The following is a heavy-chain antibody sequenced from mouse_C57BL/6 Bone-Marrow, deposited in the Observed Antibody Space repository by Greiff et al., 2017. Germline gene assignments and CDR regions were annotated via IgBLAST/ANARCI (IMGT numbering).Heavy chain of an antibody. CDR3: ARYNYYDGYAMDY. CDR1: GFTFTDYY. Sequence: EVKLVESGGGLVQPGGSLSLSCAASGFTFTDYYMSWVRQPPGKALEWLGFIRNKANGYTTEYSASVKGRFTISRDNYQSILYLQMNALRAEDSATYYCARYNYYDGYAMDYWGQGTSVTVSS. J-gene: IGHJ4*01. V-gene: IGHV7-3*01. CDR2: IRNKANGYTT. D-gene: IGHD1-1*01.